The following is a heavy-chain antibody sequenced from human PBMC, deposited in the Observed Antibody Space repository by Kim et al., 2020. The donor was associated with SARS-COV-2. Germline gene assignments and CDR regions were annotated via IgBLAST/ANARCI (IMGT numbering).Heavy chain of an antibody. Sequence: GGSLRLSCAASRFTFSSYWMHWVRQGPGKGLEWVARIKSDGSSTTYADSVKGRFTISTDNAKNTLYLQMNSLRAEDTAVYYCARDGGYFIDYWGQGTLVSVSS. CDR3: ARDGGYFIDY. J-gene: IGHJ4*02. CDR2: IKSDGSST. V-gene: IGHV3-74*01. D-gene: IGHD3-9*01. CDR1: RFTFSSYW.